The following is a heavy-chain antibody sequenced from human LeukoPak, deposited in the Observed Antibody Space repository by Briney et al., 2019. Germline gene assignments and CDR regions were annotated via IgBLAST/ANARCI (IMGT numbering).Heavy chain of an antibody. D-gene: IGHD4-17*01. CDR2: IYHSGST. CDR3: AGGPVAVTHRFDY. Sequence: SETLSLTCAVSGYSISSGYYWGWIRQPPGKGLEWIGSIYHSGSTYYNPSLKSRVTLSVDTSKNQFSLKLSSVTAADTAVYYCAGGPVAVTHRFDYWGQGTLVTVSS. CDR1: GYSISSGYY. J-gene: IGHJ4*02. V-gene: IGHV4-38-2*01.